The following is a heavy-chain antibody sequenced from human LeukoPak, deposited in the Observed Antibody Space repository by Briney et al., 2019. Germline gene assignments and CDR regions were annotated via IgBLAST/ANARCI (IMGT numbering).Heavy chain of an antibody. V-gene: IGHV4-39*06. Sequence: PSETRSLTCNVSGDSISRSRHCWAWIRESPGRGLEWIGYIYNSGSTYYSPSLNSRVTISVDTSKNQFPLRLSSATAADTAVYSCARWGTYASTSNWFDPWGQGTLVTVSS. J-gene: IGHJ5*02. CDR3: ARWGTYASTSNWFDP. D-gene: IGHD2-2*01. CDR2: IYNSGST. CDR1: GDSISRSRHC.